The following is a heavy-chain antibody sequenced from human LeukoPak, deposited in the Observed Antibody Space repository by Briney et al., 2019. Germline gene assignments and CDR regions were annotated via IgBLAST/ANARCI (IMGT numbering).Heavy chain of an antibody. J-gene: IGHJ4*02. CDR1: GGSFSGYY. Sequence: SETLSLTCAVYGGSFSGYYWSWIRQPPGKGLEWIGEIHHSGSTNYNPSLRSRVAISGDASKNHFSLKLRAVTAADAAVYYCARSHMFSSGWWEYYFDYWGQGTLVTVSS. CDR2: IHHSGST. D-gene: IGHD6-19*01. V-gene: IGHV4-34*01. CDR3: ARSHMFSSGWWEYYFDY.